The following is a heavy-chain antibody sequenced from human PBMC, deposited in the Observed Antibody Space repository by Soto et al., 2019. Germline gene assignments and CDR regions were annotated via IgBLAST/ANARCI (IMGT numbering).Heavy chain of an antibody. Sequence: GGSLRLSCAASGFTFSSYGMHWVRQAPGKGLEWVAVISYDGSNKYYADSVKGRFTISRDNSKNTLYLQMNSLRAEDTAVYYCAKPLGYCSGGSCLFDYWGQGTLVTVFS. V-gene: IGHV3-30*18. D-gene: IGHD2-15*01. CDR3: AKPLGYCSGGSCLFDY. CDR1: GFTFSSYG. CDR2: ISYDGSNK. J-gene: IGHJ4*02.